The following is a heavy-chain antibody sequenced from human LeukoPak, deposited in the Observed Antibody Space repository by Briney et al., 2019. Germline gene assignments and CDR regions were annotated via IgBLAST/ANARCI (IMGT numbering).Heavy chain of an antibody. CDR3: ASKRLSRYYYYGMDV. D-gene: IGHD5-12*01. V-gene: IGHV3-11*01. J-gene: IGHJ6*02. CDR2: ISSSATTR. CDR1: GFTFSDYY. Sequence: GGSLRLSCAASGFTFSDYYMSWIRQAPGKGLEWISYISSSATTRYYADSVKGRFTISRDNAKNSLYLQMNSLRAEDTAVYYCASKRLSRYYYYGMDVWGQGTTVTVSS.